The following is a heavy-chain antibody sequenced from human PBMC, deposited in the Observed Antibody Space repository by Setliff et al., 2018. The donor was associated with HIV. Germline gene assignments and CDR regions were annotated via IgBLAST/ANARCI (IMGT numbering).Heavy chain of an antibody. CDR2: IRPADSDT. Sequence: GESLKISCKTSGYDFATNWVGWVRQMPGKGLEWMGIIRPADSDTRVNPSFQGHVTISADKSISTTYLQWSSLRASGTAMYYCARVFSAGWFDSWGQGTLVTVSS. J-gene: IGHJ5*01. D-gene: IGHD6-13*01. CDR1: GYDFATNW. CDR3: ARVFSAGWFDS. V-gene: IGHV5-51*01.